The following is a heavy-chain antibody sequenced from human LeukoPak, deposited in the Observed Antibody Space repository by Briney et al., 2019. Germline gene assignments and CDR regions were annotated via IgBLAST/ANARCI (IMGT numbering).Heavy chain of an antibody. V-gene: IGHV3-30-3*01. CDR2: ISYDGSNK. J-gene: IGHJ6*02. Sequence: GGSLRLSRAASGFTFSSYAMHWVRQAPGKGLEGVAVISYDGSNKYYADSVKGRFTISRDNSKNTLYLQMNSLRAEDTAVYYCARVITLYDSSDYYYYYGMDVWGQGTTVTVSS. CDR1: GFTFSSYA. D-gene: IGHD3-22*01. CDR3: ARVITLYDSSDYYYYYGMDV.